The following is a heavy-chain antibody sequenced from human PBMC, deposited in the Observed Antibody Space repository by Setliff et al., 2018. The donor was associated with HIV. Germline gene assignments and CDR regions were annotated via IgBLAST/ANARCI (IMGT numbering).Heavy chain of an antibody. Sequence: LRLSCAASGFTFSSYSMNWVRQAPGKGLEWVSSISSISSHIYYADSVKGRFTISRDTARNSLYLQMNSLRDEDTAVYYCARDQVPNYYDSSGYYYIDYWGQGTLVTVSS. V-gene: IGHV3-21*01. CDR2: ISSISSHI. CDR3: ARDQVPNYYDSSGYYYIDY. D-gene: IGHD3-22*01. CDR1: GFTFSSYS. J-gene: IGHJ4*02.